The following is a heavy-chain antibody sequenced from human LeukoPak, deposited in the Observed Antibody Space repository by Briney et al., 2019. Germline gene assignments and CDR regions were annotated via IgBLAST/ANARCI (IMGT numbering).Heavy chain of an antibody. CDR3: ASARRSSGWSDY. CDR1: GYTFTGYY. Sequence: GASVKVSCKASGYTFTGYYMHWVRQAPGQGLEWMGWINPNSGGTNYAQKLQGRVTMTTDTSTSTAYMELRSLRSDDTAVYYCASARRSSGWSDYWGQGTLVTVSS. D-gene: IGHD6-19*01. CDR2: INPNSGGT. V-gene: IGHV1-2*02. J-gene: IGHJ4*02.